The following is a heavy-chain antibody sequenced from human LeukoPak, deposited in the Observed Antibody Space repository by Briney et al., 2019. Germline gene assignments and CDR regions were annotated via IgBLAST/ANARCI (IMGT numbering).Heavy chain of an antibody. Sequence: ASVKVSCKASGYTFTGYYMHWVRQAPGQGLEWMGWINPNSGDTNYAQKLQGRVTMTTDTSTSTAYMELRSLRSDDTAAYYCARFISGSYDYWGQGTLVTVSS. D-gene: IGHD1-26*01. CDR3: ARFISGSYDY. CDR2: INPNSGDT. V-gene: IGHV1-2*02. J-gene: IGHJ4*02. CDR1: GYTFTGYY.